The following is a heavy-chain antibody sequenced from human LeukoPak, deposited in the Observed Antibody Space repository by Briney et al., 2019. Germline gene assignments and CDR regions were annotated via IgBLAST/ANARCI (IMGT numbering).Heavy chain of an antibody. J-gene: IGHJ6*02. CDR2: INPNSGGT. Sequence: ASVKVSCKASGYTFTGYYMHWVRQAPGQGLEWMGWINPNSGGTNYAQKFQGRVTMTRDTSISTAYMELSRLRSDDTAVYYCARDFGSSSVSSYYGMDVWGQGTTVTVSS. CDR3: ARDFGSSSVSSYYGMDV. D-gene: IGHD6-6*01. V-gene: IGHV1-2*02. CDR1: GYTFTGYY.